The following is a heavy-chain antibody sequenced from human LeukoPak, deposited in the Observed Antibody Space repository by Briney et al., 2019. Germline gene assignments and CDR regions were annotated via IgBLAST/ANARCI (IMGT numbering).Heavy chain of an antibody. Sequence: GGSLRLSCVASGFTFTGHSMHWVRQAPGKGLEWVAVVGNDEKTIFYADSLKGRFTISRDNSKNTLFLQMNSLRDEDTAVYYCARERQMGATPFDYWGQGSLVTVSS. V-gene: IGHV3-30*04. CDR2: VGNDEKTI. CDR3: ARERQMGATPFDY. J-gene: IGHJ4*02. CDR1: GFTFTGHS. D-gene: IGHD1-26*01.